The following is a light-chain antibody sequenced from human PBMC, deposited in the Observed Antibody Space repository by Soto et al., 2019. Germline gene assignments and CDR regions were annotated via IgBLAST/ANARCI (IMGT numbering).Light chain of an antibody. CDR1: QSVSSY. CDR2: DAS. J-gene: IGKJ3*01. V-gene: IGKV3-11*01. CDR3: QQRGNWPLT. Sequence: EIVLTQSPATLSLSPGERATLSCRASQSVSSYLAWYQQKPGQAPRLLIYDASKRPTSVPARFSGSGSGTDFTLTISSLEPEDFAVYYCQQRGNWPLTFGPGTKVDVK.